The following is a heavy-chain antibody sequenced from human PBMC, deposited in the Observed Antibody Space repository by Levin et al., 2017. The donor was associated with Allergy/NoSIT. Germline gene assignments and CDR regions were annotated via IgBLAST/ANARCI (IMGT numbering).Heavy chain of an antibody. CDR1: GDSITRGDNY. CDR3: ARDECAWCGECYGMDD. CDR2: ISYSGHV. J-gene: IGHJ6*02. Sequence: SQTLSLTCTVSGDSITRGDNYWRWIRQYPGKGLEWIGFISYSGHVHYNPSLKSRLSLTLDPSNNQFSLSLTSVTVPDTVVLYCARDECAWCGECYGMDDWGQGTTVIVSS. V-gene: IGHV4-31*03. D-gene: IGHD3-10*01.